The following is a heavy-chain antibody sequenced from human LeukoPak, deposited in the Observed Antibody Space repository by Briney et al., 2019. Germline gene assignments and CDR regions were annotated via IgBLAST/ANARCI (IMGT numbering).Heavy chain of an antibody. CDR3: AKGRGYCTGGSCYSDY. J-gene: IGHJ4*02. CDR1: GFTFNNYA. Sequence: PGGSLRLSCAASGFTFNNYAMSWVRQAPGKGLEWVSTISGSDGSTYYADSVKGRFTISRDNSKNTLYLRMNSLRVEDTAIYYCAKGRGYCTGGSCYSDYWGQGTLVTVSS. V-gene: IGHV3-23*01. CDR2: ISGSDGST. D-gene: IGHD2-15*01.